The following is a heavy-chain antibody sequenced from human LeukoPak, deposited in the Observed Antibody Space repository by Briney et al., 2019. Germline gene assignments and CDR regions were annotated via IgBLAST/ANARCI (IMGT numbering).Heavy chain of an antibody. Sequence: GGSLRLSCAASGFAFSTFSMNWVRQAPGKGLEWVSSISSSSYIYYGDSVKGRFTISRDNAKSSLFLQMNSLRAEDTAVYYCARDRYRGDVWGKGTTVTVSS. CDR2: ISSSSYI. D-gene: IGHD1-26*01. J-gene: IGHJ6*04. CDR1: GFAFSTFS. CDR3: ARDRYRGDV. V-gene: IGHV3-21*01.